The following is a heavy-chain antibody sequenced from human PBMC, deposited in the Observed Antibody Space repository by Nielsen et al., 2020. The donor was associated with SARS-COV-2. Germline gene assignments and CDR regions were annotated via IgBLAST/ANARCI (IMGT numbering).Heavy chain of an antibody. CDR2: ISYDGSNK. Sequence: GGSLRLSCAASGFTFSSYAMHWVRQAPGKGLEWVAVISYDGSNKYYADSVKGRFTISRDNSKNTLYLQMNSLRADDTAVYYCAKVQREWELFDAFGIWGQGTMVTVSS. V-gene: IGHV3-30-3*01. CDR1: GFTFSSYA. CDR3: AKVQREWELFDAFGI. D-gene: IGHD1-26*01. J-gene: IGHJ3*02.